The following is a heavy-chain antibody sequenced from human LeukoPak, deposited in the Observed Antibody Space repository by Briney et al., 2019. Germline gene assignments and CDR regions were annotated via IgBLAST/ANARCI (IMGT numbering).Heavy chain of an antibody. CDR3: ATVPRSSGRGYFDY. Sequence: QPGGSLRLSCAASGFPFSNYWMHWVRQAPGKGLVWVSRMNSDGSSTSYADSVKGRFTISSDNAKNTLYLQMNSLRAEDAAVYYCATVPRSSGRGYFDYWGPGPLVTVSS. D-gene: IGHD6-19*01. J-gene: IGHJ4*02. CDR1: GFPFSNYW. CDR2: MNSDGSST. V-gene: IGHV3-74*01.